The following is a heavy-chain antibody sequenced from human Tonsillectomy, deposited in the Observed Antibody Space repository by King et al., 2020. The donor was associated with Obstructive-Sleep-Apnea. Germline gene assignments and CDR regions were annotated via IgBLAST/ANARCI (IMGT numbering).Heavy chain of an antibody. CDR2: IFVNEEK. CDR1: GFSLSNARMG. V-gene: IGHV2-26*01. Sequence: TLKESGPVLVKPTETLTLTFTVSGFSLSNARMGVSGIRQPPGKALGCRAHIFVNEEKTHSTSLKSRLTISKDTSKSQVVLTMTNMEPVDTATYYCARVDRVLTGYPAFDYWGQGTLVTVSS. CDR3: ARVDRVLTGYPAFDY. J-gene: IGHJ4*02. D-gene: IGHD3-9*01.